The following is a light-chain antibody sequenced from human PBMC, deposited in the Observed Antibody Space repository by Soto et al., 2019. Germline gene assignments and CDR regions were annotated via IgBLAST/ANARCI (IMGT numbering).Light chain of an antibody. V-gene: IGLV2-23*02. CDR1: NIDVGSYNL. CDR2: EVS. Sequence: QSVLTQPASVSGSPGQSITISCTGTNIDVGSYNLVSWCQQHPGKAPKVIIYEVSERPSGVSDRFSGSKSGNTASLMISGLQAEDEADYYCCSYAGSSTQSYVFGSGTKVTVL. CDR3: CSYAGSSTQSYV. J-gene: IGLJ1*01.